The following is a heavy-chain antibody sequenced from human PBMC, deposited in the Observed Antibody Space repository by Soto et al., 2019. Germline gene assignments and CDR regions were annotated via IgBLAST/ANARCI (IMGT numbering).Heavy chain of an antibody. J-gene: IGHJ4*02. Sequence: PSETLSLTCAVSGGSISSSSYYWGWIRQPPGKGLEWIASIYHSGSTYYKPSLESRVTISVDKSKNQFSLKVNSVTAADTAVYYCARQGYGGSGTYYVLESWGQGTLVTVSS. V-gene: IGHV4-39*01. CDR2: IYHSGST. D-gene: IGHD3-10*01. CDR1: GGSISSSSYY. CDR3: ARQGYGGSGTYYVLES.